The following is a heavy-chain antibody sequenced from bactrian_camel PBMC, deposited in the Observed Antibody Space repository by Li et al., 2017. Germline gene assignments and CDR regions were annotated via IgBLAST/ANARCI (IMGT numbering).Heavy chain of an antibody. CDR1: GFTFSSYY. CDR3: AAGPRGSRGLLKRDFGF. Sequence: HVQLVESGGGSVQAGGSLRLSCAASGFTFSSYYMSWVRQAPGKGLEWVSSIYSDGGKTYALDSLKGRFTVDQDDAKNTLYLQMNSLKPEDTAMYYCAAGPRGSRGLLKRDFGFWGQGTQVTVS. V-gene: IGHV3-2*01. D-gene: IGHD2*01. J-gene: IGHJ6*01. CDR2: IYSDGGKT.